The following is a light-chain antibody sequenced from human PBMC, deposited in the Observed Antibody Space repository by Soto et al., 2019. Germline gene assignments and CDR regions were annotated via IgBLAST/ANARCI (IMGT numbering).Light chain of an antibody. CDR2: EVS. V-gene: IGLV2-14*01. J-gene: IGLJ3*02. CDR3: SSYTSRSLWV. CDR1: SSDVGGYNY. Sequence: QSVLTQPASVSGSPGQSITISCTGTSSDVGGYNYVSWYQQHPGKAPKLMISEVSNRPSGVSNRFSGSKSGNTASLTISGLQAEDEADYYCSSYTSRSLWVFGGGTKLTVL.